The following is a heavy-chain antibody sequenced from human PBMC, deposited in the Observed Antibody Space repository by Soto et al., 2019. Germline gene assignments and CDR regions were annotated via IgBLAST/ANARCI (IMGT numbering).Heavy chain of an antibody. V-gene: IGHV3-30*18. CDR3: AKDRYSNSYGMDV. Sequence: GGSLRLSCAASGFTFSSYGMHWVRQAPGKGLEWVAVISYDGSNKYYADSVKGRFTISRDNSKSTLYLQMNSLRGEDTAVYYCAKDRYSNSYGMDVWGQGTTVTVSS. J-gene: IGHJ6*02. D-gene: IGHD4-4*01. CDR2: ISYDGSNK. CDR1: GFTFSSYG.